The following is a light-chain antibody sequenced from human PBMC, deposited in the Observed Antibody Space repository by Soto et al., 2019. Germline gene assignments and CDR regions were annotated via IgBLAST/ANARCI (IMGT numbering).Light chain of an antibody. Sequence: ALTQPASASGSPGQSITISCTGTSSDVGGYNYVSWYQQHPGKAPKLMIFEVSNRPSGVSYRFSGSKSGNTASLTISGLQADDEADYYCSSYTSASALLFGTGTKVTVL. CDR1: SSDVGGYNY. J-gene: IGLJ1*01. CDR3: SSYTSASALL. V-gene: IGLV2-14*01. CDR2: EVS.